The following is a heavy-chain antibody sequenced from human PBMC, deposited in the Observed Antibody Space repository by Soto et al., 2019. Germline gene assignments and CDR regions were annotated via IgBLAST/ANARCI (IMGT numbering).Heavy chain of an antibody. Sequence: GGSLRLSCAASGFTFSSYGMHWVRQAPGKGLEWVAVIWYGGSNKYYADSVKGRFTISRDNSKNTLYLQMSSLRSEDTAVYYCAGKYCSGGSCYSSAEYFQQWGQGTLVTVSS. D-gene: IGHD2-15*01. V-gene: IGHV3-30*02. CDR3: AGKYCSGGSCYSSAEYFQQ. CDR1: GFTFSSYG. CDR2: IWYGGSNK. J-gene: IGHJ1*01.